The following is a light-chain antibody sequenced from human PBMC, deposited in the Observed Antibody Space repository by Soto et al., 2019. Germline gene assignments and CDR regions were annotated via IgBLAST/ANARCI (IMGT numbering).Light chain of an antibody. V-gene: IGKV3D-15*01. Sequence: EIVMTQSPATLSVSPGERATLSCRASQSISNNLAWYQQKPGQAPRLLMHGASTRATGTPDRFSGSGSGTEFTLTISSLLSEDFAVYYCQQYNNWPPWTFGQGTKVEIK. CDR2: GAS. CDR3: QQYNNWPPWT. J-gene: IGKJ1*01. CDR1: QSISNN.